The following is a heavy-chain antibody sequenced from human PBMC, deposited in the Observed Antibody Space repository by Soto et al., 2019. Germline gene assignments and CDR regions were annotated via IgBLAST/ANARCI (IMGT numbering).Heavy chain of an antibody. J-gene: IGHJ4*02. D-gene: IGHD6-25*01. V-gene: IGHV4-4*07. CDR3: ARVMEQRARDY. Sequence: QVQLQESGPGLVKPSETLSLTCTVSGCSISSYYWSWIRQPAGKGLECIGRIYTSGSTNYIPSLKSRVTMSVDPSTDQFSLKLSSVTAADTAVYYCARVMEQRARDYWVQGPQVTFSP. CDR2: IYTSGST. CDR1: GCSISSYY.